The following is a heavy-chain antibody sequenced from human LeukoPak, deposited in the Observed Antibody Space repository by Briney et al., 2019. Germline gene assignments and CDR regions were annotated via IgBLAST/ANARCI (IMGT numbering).Heavy chain of an antibody. CDR3: AKRDFNWNYFDY. Sequence: GGSLRLSCTASGFSFSGHWMHWARQLPGKGLVWVSRISPTGSTTSYADSVKGRFTVSRDNAKNTLYLQVNNLRAEDTAVYYCAKRDFNWNYFDYWGQGTLVTVSS. CDR2: ISPTGSTT. CDR1: GFSFSGHW. J-gene: IGHJ4*02. D-gene: IGHD1-20*01. V-gene: IGHV3-74*01.